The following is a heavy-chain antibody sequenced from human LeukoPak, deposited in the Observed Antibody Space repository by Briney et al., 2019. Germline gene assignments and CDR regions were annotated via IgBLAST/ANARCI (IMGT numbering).Heavy chain of an antibody. J-gene: IGHJ5*02. Sequence: SETLSLTCTVSGGSISSSNYYWGWIRQPPGKGLEWIGTIYYGGSTYYNPSRKSRVTISVDTSMNQFSLKLSSVTAADTAVYFCAGVRGIISRNWFDPWGHGTLVTVSS. CDR2: IYYGGST. D-gene: IGHD3-10*01. CDR3: AGVRGIISRNWFDP. CDR1: GGSISSSNYY. V-gene: IGHV4-39*01.